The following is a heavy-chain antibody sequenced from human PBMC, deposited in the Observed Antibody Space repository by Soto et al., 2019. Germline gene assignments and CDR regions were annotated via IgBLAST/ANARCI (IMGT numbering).Heavy chain of an antibody. V-gene: IGHV3-74*01. Sequence: EVQLVESGGGSVQPGGSLRLSCVASGITFSGYWMHWVRQVPGKGLVWVARVDSDGSGTSYADSVKGRFTISRDNAKNTLYLQMNSRRVEDTAVYYCATVLDHWGQGIPVTVSS. J-gene: IGHJ4*02. CDR3: ATVLDH. CDR2: VDSDGSGT. CDR1: GITFSGYW.